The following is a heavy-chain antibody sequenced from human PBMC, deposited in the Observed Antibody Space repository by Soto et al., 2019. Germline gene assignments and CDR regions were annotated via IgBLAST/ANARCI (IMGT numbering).Heavy chain of an antibody. Sequence: QVQLVQSGAEVKKPGSSVKVSCKASGGTFSSYAISWVRQAPGQGLEWMGGIIPIFGTANYAQKFPGRVTITADKYTSTAYMGLSSLRSEDTAVYYCASEPGGDYVGWFDPWGQGTLVTVSS. J-gene: IGHJ5*02. CDR3: ASEPGGDYVGWFDP. V-gene: IGHV1-69*06. CDR2: IIPIFGTA. D-gene: IGHD4-17*01. CDR1: GGTFSSYA.